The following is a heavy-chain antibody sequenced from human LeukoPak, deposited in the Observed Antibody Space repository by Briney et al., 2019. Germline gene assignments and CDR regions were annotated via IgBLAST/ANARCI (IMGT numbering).Heavy chain of an antibody. CDR2: INPNSGGT. CDR3: AGLSGYDPYYFDY. CDR1: GYSFTGYY. Sequence: ASMKVSCKASGYSFTGYYMHWVRQAPGQGLEWMGCINPNSGGTDYAQKIQGRVTMTRDTSISTAYMELSRLTSDDTAVYYCAGLSGYDPYYFDYWGQGTLVAVSS. V-gene: IGHV1-2*02. J-gene: IGHJ4*02. D-gene: IGHD5-12*01.